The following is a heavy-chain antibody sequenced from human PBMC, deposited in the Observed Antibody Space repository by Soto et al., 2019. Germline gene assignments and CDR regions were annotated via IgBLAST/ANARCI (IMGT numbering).Heavy chain of an antibody. D-gene: IGHD2-15*01. Sequence: GGSLRLSCAASGFTFSSYAMSWVRQAPGKGLEWVSAISGSGGSTYYADSVKGRFTISRDNSKNTLYLQMNSLRAEDTAVYYCAKDGAQFIVVVVAATLGGAFDIWGQGTMVTVSS. CDR3: AKDGAQFIVVVVAATLGGAFDI. CDR1: GFTFSSYA. CDR2: ISGSGGST. J-gene: IGHJ3*02. V-gene: IGHV3-23*01.